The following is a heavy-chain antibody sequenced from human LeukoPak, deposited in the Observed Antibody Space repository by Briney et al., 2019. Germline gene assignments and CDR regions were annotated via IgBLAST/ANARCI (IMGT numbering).Heavy chain of an antibody. CDR1: GGTFTNYA. D-gene: IGHD5-18*01. CDR2: IIPMFGTA. V-gene: IGHV1-69*05. Sequence: SVKVSCKASGGTFTNYAISWVRQAPGQGLEWMGGIIPMFGTANYAQKFQGRVTITTDESTSTAYMELSSLRSDDTAVYYCANTPIQLWLGRWYYFDYWGQGTLVTVSS. CDR3: ANTPIQLWLGRWYYFDY. J-gene: IGHJ4*02.